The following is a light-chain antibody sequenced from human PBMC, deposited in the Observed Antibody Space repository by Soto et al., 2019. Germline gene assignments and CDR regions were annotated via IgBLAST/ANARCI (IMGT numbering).Light chain of an antibody. Sequence: EIVLTQSPGTLSLSPGERATLSCRSSQSVSSSYLAWYQQKPGQAPRLLIYDASSRATGIPDRFSGSGSGTDFTLTISRLEPEDFAVYYCQQRSNWPLTFGQGTRLEIK. V-gene: IGKV3D-20*02. J-gene: IGKJ5*01. CDR1: QSVSSSY. CDR3: QQRSNWPLT. CDR2: DAS.